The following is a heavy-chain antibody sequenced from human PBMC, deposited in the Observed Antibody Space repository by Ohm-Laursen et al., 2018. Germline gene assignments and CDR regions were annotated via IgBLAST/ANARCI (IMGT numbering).Heavy chain of an antibody. CDR1: SGSISSYY. Sequence: SDTLSLTCTVSSGSISSYYWSWIRQPPGKGLEWIGYISYSGNTNYNPSLKSRVPMSVDTSKNHFSLKVYSVTAADTAIYYCATTTMDTSGWYENYFDSWGQGALVTVSS. V-gene: IGHV4-59*08. D-gene: IGHD6-19*01. J-gene: IGHJ4*02. CDR2: ISYSGNT. CDR3: ATTTMDTSGWYENYFDS.